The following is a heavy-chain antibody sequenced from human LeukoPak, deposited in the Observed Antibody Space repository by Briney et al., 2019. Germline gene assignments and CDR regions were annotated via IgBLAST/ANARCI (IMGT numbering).Heavy chain of an antibody. V-gene: IGHV3-23*01. CDR1: GLVFNFYA. D-gene: IGHD6-19*01. J-gene: IGHJ5*02. CDR2: ITPNGINT. CDR3: AKPISGGLAVSADWFDP. Sequence: GSLRLSCAACGLVFNFYAMSWVRQAPGKRLQWGATITPNGINTYYEDSVRGRFTISRDNSKDPLYLQLNGLRAEDTATYFCAKPISGGLAVSADWFDPWGQGTLVIVSS.